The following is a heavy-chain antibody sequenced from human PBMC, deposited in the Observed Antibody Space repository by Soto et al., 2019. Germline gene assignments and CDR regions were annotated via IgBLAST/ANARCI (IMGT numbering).Heavy chain of an antibody. D-gene: IGHD5-12*01. CDR3: ARLYTWIMDY. CDR1: GFNFRNYG. Sequence: QVQLVESGGGVVQPGRYLRLSCAASGFNFRNYGMHWVRQAPGKGLEWVAIIWYAGSNKYYADSVKCRFTISRDNSKDTLYLQMNNLRAEDTAVYYCARLYTWIMDYWGQGTLVTVSS. CDR2: IWYAGSNK. J-gene: IGHJ4*02. V-gene: IGHV3-33*01.